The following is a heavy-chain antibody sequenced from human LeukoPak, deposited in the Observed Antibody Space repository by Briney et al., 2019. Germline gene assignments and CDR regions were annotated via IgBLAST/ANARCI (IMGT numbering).Heavy chain of an antibody. J-gene: IGHJ4*02. CDR3: ARVSGRQLWLPFDY. Sequence: GGSLRLSCAASGFTFSSYSMSWVRQAPGEGLQWVSGFSASDGSRYYADSVKGRFTISRDNSKNTLYLQMNSLRAEDTAVYYCARVSGRQLWLPFDYWGQGTLVTVSS. D-gene: IGHD5-18*01. V-gene: IGHV3-23*01. CDR1: GFTFSSYS. CDR2: FSASDGSR.